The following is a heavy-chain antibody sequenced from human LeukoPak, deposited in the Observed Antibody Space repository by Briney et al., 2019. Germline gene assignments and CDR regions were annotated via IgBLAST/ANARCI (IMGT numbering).Heavy chain of an antibody. CDR1: GGSISSSSYY. CDR2: IYYSGST. J-gene: IGHJ6*03. V-gene: IGHV4-39*07. D-gene: IGHD3-10*01. Sequence: PSETLSLTCTVSGGSISSSSYYWGWIRQPPGKGLEWIGSIYYSGSTYYNPSLKSRVTMSVDTSKNQFSLKLSSVTAADTAVYYCARGITMVRGRRAYYYYMDVWGKGTTVTISS. CDR3: ARGITMVRGRRAYYYYMDV.